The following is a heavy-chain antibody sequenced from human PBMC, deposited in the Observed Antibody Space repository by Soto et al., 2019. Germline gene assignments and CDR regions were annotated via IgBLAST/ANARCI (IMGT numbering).Heavy chain of an antibody. CDR3: ARGPLQVGYYYYYGMDV. CDR1: GGSTSSSSYY. V-gene: IGHV4-39*01. CDR2: IYYSGST. Sequence: QLPLQESGPGLVKPSETLSLTCTSSGGSTSSSSYYWGWIRQPPGKGLEWIGSIYYSGSTYYNPSLKSRVTISVDTSKNQFSLKLSSVTAADTAVYYCARGPLQVGYYYYYGMDVWGQGTTVTVSS. J-gene: IGHJ6*02. D-gene: IGHD3-10*01.